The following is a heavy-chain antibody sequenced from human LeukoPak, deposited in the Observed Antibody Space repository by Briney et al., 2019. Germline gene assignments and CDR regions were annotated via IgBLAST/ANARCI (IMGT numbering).Heavy chain of an antibody. CDR1: GFTFDDYA. J-gene: IGHJ6*02. V-gene: IGHV3-9*01. D-gene: IGHD2-15*01. Sequence: PGRSLRLSCAASGFTFDDYAMHWVRQAPGKGLEWVSGISWNSGSIGYADSVKGRFTVSRDNAKNSLYLQMNSLRAEDTAVYYCARARGYCSGGSCYPRGMDVWGQGTTVTVSS. CDR3: ARARGYCSGGSCYPRGMDV. CDR2: ISWNSGSI.